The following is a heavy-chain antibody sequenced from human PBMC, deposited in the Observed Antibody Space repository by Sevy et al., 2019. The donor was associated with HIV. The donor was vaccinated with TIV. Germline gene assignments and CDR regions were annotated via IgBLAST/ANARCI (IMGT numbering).Heavy chain of an antibody. D-gene: IGHD3-16*01. CDR3: SSGGGY. Sequence: GGSLRLSCAASGFSVGSYSMNWVRQAPGKGLEWVSFISFTTNNTYYVDSVKGRFTITSDNAKNSVYLQVNSLRAEDTAVYYCSSGGGYWGQGTLVTVSS. CDR1: GFSVGSYS. V-gene: IGHV3-21*01. J-gene: IGHJ4*02. CDR2: ISFTTNNT.